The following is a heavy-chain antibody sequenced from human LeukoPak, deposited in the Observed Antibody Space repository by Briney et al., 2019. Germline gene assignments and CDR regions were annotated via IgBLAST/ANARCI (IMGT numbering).Heavy chain of an antibody. CDR3: ARVGSGATPFDY. Sequence: GESLKISCKGYGYSFSNFWIGWVRQMPGKGLEWMGIIYPGDSHTRHSPSFQGQVTISADKSISTAYLQWSSLKASDTAMYYCARVGSGATPFDYRGQGTLVTVSS. V-gene: IGHV5-51*01. J-gene: IGHJ4*02. D-gene: IGHD1-26*01. CDR1: GYSFSNFW. CDR2: IYPGDSHT.